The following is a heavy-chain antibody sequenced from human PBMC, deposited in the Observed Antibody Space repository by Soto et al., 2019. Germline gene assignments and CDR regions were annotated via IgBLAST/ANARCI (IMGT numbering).Heavy chain of an antibody. CDR1: GFTFSSYA. D-gene: IGHD5-12*01. Sequence: GGSLRLSCAASGFTFSSYAMSWVRQAPGKGLEWVSAISGSGGSTYYADSVKGRFTISRDNSKNTLYLQMNSLRAEDTAVYYCARGVEMATIVYFDYWGQGTLVTVSS. CDR3: ARGVEMATIVYFDY. CDR2: ISGSGGST. V-gene: IGHV3-23*01. J-gene: IGHJ4*02.